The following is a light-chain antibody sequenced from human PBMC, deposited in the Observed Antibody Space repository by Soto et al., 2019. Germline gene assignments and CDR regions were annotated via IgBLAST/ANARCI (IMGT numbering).Light chain of an antibody. J-gene: IGLJ3*02. CDR3: QTWGTGIPWV. V-gene: IGLV4-69*01. Sequence: QSVLTQSPSASASLGPSVKLTCTLSSGHSSYAIAWHQQQPEKGPRYLMKLNSDGSHSKGDGIPDRFSGSSSGAERYLTTSSLQSEDEADYYCQTWGTGIPWVFGGGTKLTVL. CDR2: LNSDGSH. CDR1: SGHSSYA.